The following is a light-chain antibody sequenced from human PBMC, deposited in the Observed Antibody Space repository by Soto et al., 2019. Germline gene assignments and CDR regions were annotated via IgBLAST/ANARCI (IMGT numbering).Light chain of an antibody. Sequence: DIQMTQSPSTLSAYVGDRVTITCRASQSITNWVAWYQQKPGKAPKLPIYDASNLESGVPSRFSGGGSGTDFTLTVSSLQPDDFATYYCKQYNNYSPTFGQGTKV. CDR2: DAS. CDR1: QSITNW. V-gene: IGKV1-5*01. CDR3: KQYNNYSPT. J-gene: IGKJ1*01.